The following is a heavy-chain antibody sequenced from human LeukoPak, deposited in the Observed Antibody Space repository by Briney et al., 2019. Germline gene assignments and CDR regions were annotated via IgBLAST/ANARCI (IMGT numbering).Heavy chain of an antibody. CDR2: IYYSGST. V-gene: IGHV4-59*01. CDR1: GGSISSYY. Sequence: PSETLSLTCTVSGGSISSYYWSWIRQPPGKGLEWIGYIYYSGSTNYNPSLKSRVTISVDTSKNQFSLKLSSVTAADTAVYYWARMGLGDYYGSGSYRLRGGDKWELLREGYYFDYWGQGTLVTVSS. D-gene: IGHD3-10*01. J-gene: IGHJ4*02. CDR3: ARMGLGDYYGSGSYRLRGGDKWELLREGYYFDY.